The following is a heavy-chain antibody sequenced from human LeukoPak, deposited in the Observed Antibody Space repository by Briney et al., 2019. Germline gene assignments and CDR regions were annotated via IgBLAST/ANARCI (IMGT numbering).Heavy chain of an antibody. CDR1: GFTVSSNY. J-gene: IGHJ4*02. CDR2: IYSGGST. CDR3: ARDSISSDVFERRYCSSTSCSLGY. D-gene: IGHD2-2*01. V-gene: IGHV3-66*01. Sequence: GGSLRLSCAASGFTVSSNYMSWVRQAPRKGLEWVSVIYSGGSTYYADSVKGRFTISRDNSKNTLYLQMNSLRAEDTAVYYCARDSISSDVFERRYCSSTSCSLGYWGQGTLVTVSS.